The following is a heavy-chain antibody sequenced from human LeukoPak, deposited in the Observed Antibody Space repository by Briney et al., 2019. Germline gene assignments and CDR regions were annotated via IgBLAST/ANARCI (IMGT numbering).Heavy chain of an antibody. Sequence: GGSLRLSCAASTFTFSGYSMSWVRQAPGKGLEWVSYISETSSHTYYADSVKGRFTISRDDAKNSLYLQMNSLRAEDTAIYYCARDRAVKARIGGMDVWGQGTTVIVSS. CDR2: ISETSSHT. V-gene: IGHV3-21*06. D-gene: IGHD5-12*01. J-gene: IGHJ6*02. CDR3: ARDRAVKARIGGMDV. CDR1: TFTFSGYS.